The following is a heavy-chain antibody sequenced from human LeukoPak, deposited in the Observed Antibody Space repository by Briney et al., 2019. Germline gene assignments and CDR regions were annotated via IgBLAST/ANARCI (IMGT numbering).Heavy chain of an antibody. CDR3: AKSGKYSSGWYDY. V-gene: IGHV3-23*01. D-gene: IGHD6-19*01. CDR2: ISGSGGST. Sequence: GGSLRLSCAASGFTFSSYAMSWVRQAPGKGLEWVSAISGSGGSTYYADSVKGRFTISRDNSKDTLYLQMNSLRAEDTAVYYCAKSGKYSSGWYDYWGQGTLVTVSS. J-gene: IGHJ4*02. CDR1: GFTFSSYA.